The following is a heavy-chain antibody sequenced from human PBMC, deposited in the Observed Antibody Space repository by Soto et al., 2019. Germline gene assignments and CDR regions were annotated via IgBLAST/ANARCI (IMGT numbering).Heavy chain of an antibody. D-gene: IGHD3-22*01. CDR1: GGSISSYY. Sequence: SETLSLTGTVSGGSISSYYWSWIRQPPGKGLEWIGYIYYSGSTNYNPSLKSRVTISVDTSKNQFSLKLSSVTAADTAVYYCARYLSYDSSGYYDYFDYWGQGTLVTVSS. V-gene: IGHV4-59*01. CDR3: ARYLSYDSSGYYDYFDY. CDR2: IYYSGST. J-gene: IGHJ4*02.